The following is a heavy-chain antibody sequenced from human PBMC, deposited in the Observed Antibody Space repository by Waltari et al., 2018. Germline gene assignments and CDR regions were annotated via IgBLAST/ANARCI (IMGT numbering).Heavy chain of an antibody. D-gene: IGHD4-17*01. V-gene: IGHV1-69*10. CDR1: GGTFSCYA. Sequence: QVQLVQSGAEVKKPGSSVKVSCKASGGTFSCYAISWVRQAPGQGLEWMGGIIPILGIANYAQKFQGRVTITADKSTSTAYMELSSLRSEDTAVYYCARAYGDLTFMGWFDPWGQGTLVTVSS. CDR2: IIPILGIA. J-gene: IGHJ5*02. CDR3: ARAYGDLTFMGWFDP.